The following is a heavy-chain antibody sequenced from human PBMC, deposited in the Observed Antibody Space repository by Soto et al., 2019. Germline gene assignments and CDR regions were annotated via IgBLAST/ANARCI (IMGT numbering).Heavy chain of an antibody. CDR2: INYRGTT. J-gene: IGHJ4*02. Sequence: QVQLQESGPGLVKPSQTLSLTCTVSGGSIIDGPTYLHWIRQHPERGLEWMGYINYRGTTNYSPALKSRILISIDTSKNQFSLRLTSVTAADTAVYYCARDAPGVAPYWGQGTLVTVSS. D-gene: IGHD2-15*01. V-gene: IGHV4-31*03. CDR3: ARDAPGVAPY. CDR1: GGSIIDGPTY.